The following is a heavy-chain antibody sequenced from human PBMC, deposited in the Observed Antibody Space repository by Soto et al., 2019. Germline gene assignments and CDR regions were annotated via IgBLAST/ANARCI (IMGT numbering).Heavy chain of an antibody. V-gene: IGHV1-69*06. J-gene: IGHJ6*02. Sequence: SVKVSCKASGGTFSSYAISWVRQAPGQGLEWMGGIIPIFGTANYAQKFQGRVTITADKSTSTAYMELSSLRSEDTAVYYCARAGPEYSSSSGYYYAMDVWGQGTTVTV. CDR3: ARAGPEYSSSSGYYYAMDV. CDR1: GGTFSSYA. CDR2: IIPIFGTA. D-gene: IGHD6-6*01.